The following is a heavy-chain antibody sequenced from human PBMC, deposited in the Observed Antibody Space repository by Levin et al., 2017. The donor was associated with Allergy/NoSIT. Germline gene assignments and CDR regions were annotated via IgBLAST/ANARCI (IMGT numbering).Heavy chain of an antibody. CDR3: ARPREAKSGYEYYYRMDV. CDR1: GGTFNSYA. Sequence: ASVKVSCKASGGTFNSYAISWVRQAPGQGLEWMGGIIPIFGTVKKAQKFQGRVTITADESTSTAYMELSSLRSDDTAVYYCARPREAKSGYEYYYRMDVWGQGTTVSVSS. J-gene: IGHJ6*02. CDR2: IIPIFGTV. D-gene: IGHD5-12*01. V-gene: IGHV1-69*13.